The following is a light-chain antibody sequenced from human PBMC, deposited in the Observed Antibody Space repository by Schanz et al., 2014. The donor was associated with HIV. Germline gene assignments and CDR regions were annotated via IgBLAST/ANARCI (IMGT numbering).Light chain of an antibody. J-gene: IGKJ4*01. Sequence: EIVMTQSPATLSVSPGERATLSCRASQSVDSNLAWYQQKPGQAPRLLIYDAFNRATGIPARFSGSGSGTDFILTISSLEPEDFAVYYCQQRSTWPRLTFGGGTKVEI. CDR1: QSVDSN. CDR2: DAF. V-gene: IGKV3-11*01. CDR3: QQRSTWPRLT.